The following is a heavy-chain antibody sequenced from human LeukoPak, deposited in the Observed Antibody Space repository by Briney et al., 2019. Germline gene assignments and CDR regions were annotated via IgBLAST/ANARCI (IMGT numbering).Heavy chain of an antibody. CDR1: GYTFTIYG. V-gene: IGHV1-18*01. J-gene: IGHJ4*02. D-gene: IGHD3-22*01. CDR3: ARDLWYYDSSGYFGY. CDR2: ISAYNGNT. Sequence: ASVKVSCKASGYTFTIYGISWVRQAPGQGLEWMGWISAYNGNTNYAQKLQGRVTMTTDTSTSTAYMELRSLRSDDTAVYYCARDLWYYDSSGYFGYWGQGTLVAVSS.